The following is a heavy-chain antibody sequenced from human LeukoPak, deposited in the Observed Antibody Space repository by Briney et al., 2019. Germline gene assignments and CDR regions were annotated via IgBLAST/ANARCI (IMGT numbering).Heavy chain of an antibody. J-gene: IGHJ4*02. CDR1: GYYFTSYW. V-gene: IGHV5-51*01. D-gene: IGHD3-3*02. Sequence: GESLKISCKGSGYYFTSYWIAWVRQMPGKGLEWMGIIYPGGSETRYSPSFQGQVTISADKSVSTAYLQWSSLKTSDTAIYYCARLHSCYFDFWGQGTLVTVSS. CDR2: IYPGGSET. CDR3: ARLHSCYFDF.